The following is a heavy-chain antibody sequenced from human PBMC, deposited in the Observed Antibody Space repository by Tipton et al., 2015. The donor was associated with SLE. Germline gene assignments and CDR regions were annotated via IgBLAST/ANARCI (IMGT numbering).Heavy chain of an antibody. J-gene: IGHJ3*02. CDR2: INHSGST. V-gene: IGHV4-34*01. Sequence: TLSLTCAVYGGSFSGYYWSWIRQPPGKGLEWIGEINHSGSTNYNPSLKSRVTISVDTSKNQFSLKLSSVTAADTAVYYCARLLGGFSPFRAFDIWGQGTMVTVSS. D-gene: IGHD3-16*01. CDR1: GGSFSGYY. CDR3: ARLLGGFSPFRAFDI.